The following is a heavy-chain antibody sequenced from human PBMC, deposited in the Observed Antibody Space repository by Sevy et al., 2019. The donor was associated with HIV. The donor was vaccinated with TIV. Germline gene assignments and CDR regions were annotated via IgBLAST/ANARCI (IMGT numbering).Heavy chain of an antibody. J-gene: IGHJ2*01. CDR2: IYYSGSP. CDR3: ARREGSSEFGWYFDL. Sequence: SETLSLTCSVSGGSISSSYHYWGWIRQPPGKGLEWIGGIYYSGSPYYSTSLKSRVTIAVDTSKNQFSLKLSSATAADTAEYYCARREGSSEFGWYFDLWGRGTLVTVSS. D-gene: IGHD3-16*01. CDR1: GGSISSSYHY. V-gene: IGHV4-39*01.